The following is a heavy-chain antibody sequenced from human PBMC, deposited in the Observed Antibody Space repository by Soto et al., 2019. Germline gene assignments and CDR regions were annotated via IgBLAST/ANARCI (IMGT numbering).Heavy chain of an antibody. CDR1: GFTFSSYG. Sequence: QVQLVESGGGVVQPGRSLRLSCAASGFTFSSYGMHWVRQAPGKGLEWVAVIWYDGSNKYYADSVKGRFTISRDNSKNTLYLQMNSLRAEDTAVYYCARWGPVEMATIFYYGMDVWGQGTTVTVSS. V-gene: IGHV3-33*01. J-gene: IGHJ6*02. CDR3: ARWGPVEMATIFYYGMDV. CDR2: IWYDGSNK. D-gene: IGHD5-12*01.